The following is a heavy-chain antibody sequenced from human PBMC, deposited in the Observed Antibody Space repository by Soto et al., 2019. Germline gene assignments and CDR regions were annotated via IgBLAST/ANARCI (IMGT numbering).Heavy chain of an antibody. CDR1: GGSVSSGSYY. D-gene: IGHD6-19*01. Sequence: ASETLSLTCTVSGGSVSSGSYYWSWIRQPPGKGLEWIGYIYYSGSTNYSPSLKSRVTISVDTSKNQFSLKLSSVTAADTAVYYCARSPGIAVAGNDYGMDVWGQGTTVTVSS. CDR3: ARSPGIAVAGNDYGMDV. V-gene: IGHV4-61*01. J-gene: IGHJ6*02. CDR2: IYYSGST.